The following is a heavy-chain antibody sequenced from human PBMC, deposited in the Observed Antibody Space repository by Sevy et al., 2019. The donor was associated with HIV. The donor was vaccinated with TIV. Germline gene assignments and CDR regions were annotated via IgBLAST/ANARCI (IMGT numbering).Heavy chain of an antibody. CDR3: VRDPCYSGSYYCYFDY. V-gene: IGHV1-18*01. J-gene: IGHJ4*02. CDR1: GYTFTSYG. D-gene: IGHD1-26*01. Sequence: ASVKVSCKASGYTFTSYGISWVRQAPGQGLEWMGWISAYNGNTNYAQKLQGRVTMTTDTSTSTAYMELRSLRSDDTAVYYCVRDPCYSGSYYCYFDYWGQGTLVTVSS. CDR2: ISAYNGNT.